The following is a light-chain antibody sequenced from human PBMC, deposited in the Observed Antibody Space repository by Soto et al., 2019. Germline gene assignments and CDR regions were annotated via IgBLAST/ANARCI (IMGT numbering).Light chain of an antibody. CDR1: LSVNNY. V-gene: IGKV3-11*01. CDR3: QQRLNWPIT. CDR2: DAS. Sequence: IVLTQSPATLSLSPGERATLSCRASLSVNNYLAWYQQKLGQAPRLVIYDASKRATDIPVRFSGSGSGTDFTLTISSLEPEDFAVYYCQQRLNWPITFGQGTRLEIK. J-gene: IGKJ5*01.